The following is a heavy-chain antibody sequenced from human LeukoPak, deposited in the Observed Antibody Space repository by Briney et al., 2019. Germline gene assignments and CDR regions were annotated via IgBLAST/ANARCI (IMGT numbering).Heavy chain of an antibody. J-gene: IGHJ1*01. D-gene: IGHD3-22*01. Sequence: ASVKVSCKASGYTFTGYYMHWVRQAPGQGPEWMGIINPSGGGTSYAQKFQGRVTMTRDTSTSTVYMELSSLRSEDTAVYYCARSQGYYDSSGYYLAEYFQHWGQGTLVTVSS. CDR1: GYTFTGYY. V-gene: IGHV1-46*01. CDR2: INPSGGGT. CDR3: ARSQGYYDSSGYYLAEYFQH.